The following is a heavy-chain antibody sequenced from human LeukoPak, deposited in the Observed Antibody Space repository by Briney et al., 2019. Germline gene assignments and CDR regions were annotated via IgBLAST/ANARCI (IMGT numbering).Heavy chain of an antibody. CDR1: GGSISSSSYY. D-gene: IGHD3-9*01. J-gene: IGHJ4*02. CDR3: ARTGWYFDY. Sequence: PSETLSLTCTVSGGSISSSSYYWGWIRQPPGKGLEWIGSIYYSGSTNYNPSLKSRVTISVDTSKNQFSLKLSSVTAADTAVYYCARTGWYFDYWGQGTLVTVSS. CDR2: IYYSGST. V-gene: IGHV4-39*01.